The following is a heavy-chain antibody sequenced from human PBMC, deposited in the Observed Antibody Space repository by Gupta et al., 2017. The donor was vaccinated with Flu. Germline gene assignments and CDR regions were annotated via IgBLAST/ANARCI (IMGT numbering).Heavy chain of an antibody. CDR2: ISIDGKSI. CDR3: TTIPWEQGAEDY. D-gene: IGHD1-1*01. Sequence: TFSTYQMNWVRQAPGKGLEWVSYISIDGKSIYYADSVKGRFTISRDNARNSLFLQMNSLRTEDTAVYYCTTIPWEQGAEDYWGQGTLVTVSS. J-gene: IGHJ4*02. CDR1: TFSTYQ. V-gene: IGHV3-48*03.